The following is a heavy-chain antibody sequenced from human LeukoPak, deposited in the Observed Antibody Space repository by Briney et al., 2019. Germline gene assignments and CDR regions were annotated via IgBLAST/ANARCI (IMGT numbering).Heavy chain of an antibody. D-gene: IGHD2-2*01. J-gene: IGHJ4*02. CDR1: GFAFDEHG. Sequence: GGSLRLSCTASGFAFDEHGMSWVRQVPGKGLEWVSGTNWSGGSTAYTDPFRGRFTISRDNAKNSLYLQMDSLRAEDTALYYCARAPITSPFYFDSWGQGTLVTVSS. CDR3: ARAPITSPFYFDS. V-gene: IGHV3-20*04. CDR2: TNWSGGST.